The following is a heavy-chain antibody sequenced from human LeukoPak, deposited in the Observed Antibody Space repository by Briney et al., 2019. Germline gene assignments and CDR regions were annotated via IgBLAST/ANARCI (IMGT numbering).Heavy chain of an antibody. V-gene: IGHV3-33*01. CDR2: IWYDGSNK. CDR3: ARDPYCSGGSCYGTDY. CDR1: GXTFSSYG. Sequence: PGRSLRLSCAASGXTFSSYGMHWVRQAPGKGLEWVAVIWYDGSNKYYADSVKGRFTISRDNSKNTLYLQMNSLRAEDTAVYYCARDPYCSGGSCYGTDYWGQGTLVTVSS. D-gene: IGHD2-15*01. J-gene: IGHJ4*02.